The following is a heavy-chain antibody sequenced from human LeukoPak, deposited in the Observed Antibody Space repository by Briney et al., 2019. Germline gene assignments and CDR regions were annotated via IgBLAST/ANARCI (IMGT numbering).Heavy chain of an antibody. D-gene: IGHD2-2*01. CDR3: ARDRVVVVPAAMRRGYYFDY. J-gene: IGHJ4*02. CDR2: IYYSGST. Sequence: SETLSLTCTVSGGSVSSGSYYWSWIRRPPGKGLEWIGYIYYSGSTNYNPSLKSRVTISVDTSKNQFSLKLSSVTAADTAVYYCARDRVVVVPAAMRRGYYFDYWGQGTLVTVSS. CDR1: GGSVSSGSYY. V-gene: IGHV4-61*01.